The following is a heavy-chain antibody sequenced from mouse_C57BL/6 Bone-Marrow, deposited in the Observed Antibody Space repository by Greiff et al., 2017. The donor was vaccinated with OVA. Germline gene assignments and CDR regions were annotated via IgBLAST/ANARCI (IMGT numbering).Heavy chain of an antibody. CDR2: INPYNGGT. V-gene: IGHV1-19*01. J-gene: IGHJ3*01. CDR1: GYTFTDYY. Sequence: EVQLQQSGPVLVKPGASVKMSCKASGYTFTDYYMNWVKQSHGKSLEWIGDINPYNGGTSYNQKFKGKATLTVDKSSSTAYMELNSLTSEDSAVYYCARWRGYDWGGEFAYWGQGTRVTVSA. CDR3: ARWRGYDWGGEFAY. D-gene: IGHD2-4*01.